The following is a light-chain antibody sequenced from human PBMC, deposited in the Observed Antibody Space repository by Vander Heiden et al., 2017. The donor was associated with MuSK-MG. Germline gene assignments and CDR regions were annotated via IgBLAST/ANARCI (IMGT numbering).Light chain of an antibody. CDR2: ETS. CDR1: QSIDHF. CDR3: QQRDNTKWT. J-gene: IGKJ1*01. V-gene: IGKV1-39*01. Sequence: DSQMTQSPSSLYSSVGDRVTSTCRASQSIDHFLYWYQQKPGKAPKLVIYETSRLESGVPSRFSGSGSETDFTLTISCRQPEDFATYYCQQRDNTKWTFGQGTQVDIK.